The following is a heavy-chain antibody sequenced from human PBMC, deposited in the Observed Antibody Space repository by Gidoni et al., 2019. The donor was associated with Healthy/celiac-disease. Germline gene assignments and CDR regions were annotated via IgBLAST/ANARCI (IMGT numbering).Heavy chain of an antibody. CDR1: GYTFTSYA. V-gene: IGHV1-3*01. Sequence: QVQLVQSGAEVKKPGASVKVSCKASGYTFTSYAMHWGRQAPGQRLEWMGWINAGNGNTKYSQKFQGRVTITRDTSASTAYMELSSLRSEDTAVYYCARVSRDGNYYDSSGYTYYFDYWGQGTLVTVSS. CDR2: INAGNGNT. D-gene: IGHD3-22*01. J-gene: IGHJ4*02. CDR3: ARVSRDGNYYDSSGYTYYFDY.